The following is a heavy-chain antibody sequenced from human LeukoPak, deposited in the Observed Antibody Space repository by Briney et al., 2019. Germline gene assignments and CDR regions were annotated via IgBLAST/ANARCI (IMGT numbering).Heavy chain of an antibody. Sequence: SETLSLTCTVSGGSISSYYWSWIRQPAGKGLEWIGRIYTSGSTNYNPSLKSRVTMSVDTSKNQFSLKLSSVTAADTAVYYCAREMTGAYYYDSSGYPFWYFDYWGQGTPVTVSS. J-gene: IGHJ4*02. CDR3: AREMTGAYYYDSSGYPFWYFDY. CDR2: IYTSGST. CDR1: GGSISSYY. V-gene: IGHV4-4*07. D-gene: IGHD3-22*01.